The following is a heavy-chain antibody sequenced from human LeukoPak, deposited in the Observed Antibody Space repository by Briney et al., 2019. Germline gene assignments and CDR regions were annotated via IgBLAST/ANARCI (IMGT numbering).Heavy chain of an antibody. CDR3: ARRDYGGNSGFDY. CDR2: IYYSGST. D-gene: IGHD4-23*01. Sequence: PSETLSLTCTVSGGSISSYYWSWIRQPPGKGLEWIGYIYYSGSTNYNPSLKSRVTISVDTSKNQFSLKLSSVTAADTAVYYCARRDYGGNSGFDYWGQGTLVTVSS. CDR1: GGSISSYY. J-gene: IGHJ4*02. V-gene: IGHV4-59*01.